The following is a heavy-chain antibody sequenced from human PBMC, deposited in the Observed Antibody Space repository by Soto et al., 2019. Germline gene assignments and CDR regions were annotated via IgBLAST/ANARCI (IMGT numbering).Heavy chain of an antibody. V-gene: IGHV1-24*01. Sequence: ASVKLSCTVSGYTLTELSMHWVRQAPGKGLEWMGGFDPEDGETIYAQKFQGRVTMTEDTSTDTAYMELSSLRSEDTAVYYCATGVVAATPEAFDIWGKGTMAPVSS. D-gene: IGHD2-15*01. J-gene: IGHJ3*02. CDR1: GYTLTELS. CDR2: FDPEDGET. CDR3: ATGVVAATPEAFDI.